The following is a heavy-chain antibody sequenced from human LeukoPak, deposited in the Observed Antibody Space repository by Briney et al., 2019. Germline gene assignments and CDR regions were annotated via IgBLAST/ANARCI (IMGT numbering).Heavy chain of an antibody. Sequence: ASVKVSCKACGYTFTGYYMHWVRQAPGQGLEWMGWINPNSGGTNYAQNFQGRVTMTRDTSISAAYMELSRLRSDDTAVYYCARDTKQLVSLSFDPWGQGTLVTVSS. D-gene: IGHD6-6*01. CDR3: ARDTKQLVSLSFDP. CDR1: GYTFTGYY. CDR2: INPNSGGT. J-gene: IGHJ5*02. V-gene: IGHV1-2*02.